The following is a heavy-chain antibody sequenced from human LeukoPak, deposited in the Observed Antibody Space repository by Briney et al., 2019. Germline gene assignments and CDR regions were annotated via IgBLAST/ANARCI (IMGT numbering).Heavy chain of an antibody. Sequence: PSETLSLTCTVSGGSISSYYWSWIRQPPGKGLEWIGYIYYSGSTNYNPSLKSRVTISVDTSKNQFSLKLSSVTAADTAVYYCARDRWGSGSYLGYWGQGTLVTVSS. V-gene: IGHV4-59*01. CDR2: IYYSGST. CDR1: GGSISSYY. CDR3: ARDRWGSGSYLGY. J-gene: IGHJ4*02. D-gene: IGHD3-10*01.